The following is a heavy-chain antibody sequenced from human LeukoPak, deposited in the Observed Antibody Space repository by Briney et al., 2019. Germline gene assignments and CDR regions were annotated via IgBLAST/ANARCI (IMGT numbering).Heavy chain of an antibody. Sequence: GGSLRLSCAASGFTFSSYSMNWVRQAPGKGLEWVSSISSSSSYIYYADSVKGRFTISRDNAKNSLYLQMNSLRAEDTAVYYCARAGDSGWYLFDYWGQGTLVTVSS. D-gene: IGHD6-19*01. CDR1: GFTFSSYS. CDR2: ISSSSSYI. CDR3: ARAGDSGWYLFDY. V-gene: IGHV3-21*01. J-gene: IGHJ4*02.